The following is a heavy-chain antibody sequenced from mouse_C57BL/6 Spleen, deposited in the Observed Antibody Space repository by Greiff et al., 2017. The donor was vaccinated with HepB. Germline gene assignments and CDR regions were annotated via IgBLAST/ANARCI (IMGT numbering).Heavy chain of an antibody. V-gene: IGHV5-4*01. D-gene: IGHD1-1*01. CDR2: ISDGGSYT. Sequence: EVQRVESGGGLVKPGGSLKLSCAASGFTFSSYAMSWVRQTPEKRLEWVATISDGGSYTYYPDNVKGRFTISRDNAKNNLYLQMSHLKSEDTAMYYCARVNYGSRYFDYWGQGTTLTVSS. CDR3: ARVNYGSRYFDY. J-gene: IGHJ2*01. CDR1: GFTFSSYA.